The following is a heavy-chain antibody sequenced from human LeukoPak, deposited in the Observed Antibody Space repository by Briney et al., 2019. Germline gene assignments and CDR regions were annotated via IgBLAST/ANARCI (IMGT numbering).Heavy chain of an antibody. CDR3: AEFCSSTSCLGFDAFDI. Sequence: SETLSLTCTVSGGSISSSSYYWGWIRQPPGKGLEWIGSIYYSGSTYYNPSLKSRVTISVDTSKNQFSLKLSSVTAADTAVYSCAEFCSSTSCLGFDAFDIWGQGTMVTVSS. CDR1: GGSISSSSYY. D-gene: IGHD2-2*01. CDR2: IYYSGST. J-gene: IGHJ3*02. V-gene: IGHV4-39*01.